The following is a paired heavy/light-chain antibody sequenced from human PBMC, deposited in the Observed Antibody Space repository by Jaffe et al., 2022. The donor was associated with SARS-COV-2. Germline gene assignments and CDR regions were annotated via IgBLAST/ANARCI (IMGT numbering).Heavy chain of an antibody. Sequence: QVQLQESGPGLVKPSETLSLTCTVSGGSITSFHWSWIRQPPGKGLEWIGYIYYSGSSGSTNYSPSLRSRVTISVDTSKNQFSLRLNSVTAADTAVYYCTRGLYYYDSSGPARFDYWGQGALVTVSS. D-gene: IGHD3-22*01. CDR2: IYYSGSSGST. CDR1: GGSITSFH. V-gene: IGHV4-59*01. CDR3: TRGLYYYDSSGPARFDY. J-gene: IGHJ4*02.
Light chain of an antibody. J-gene: IGLJ3*02. Sequence: QSVLTQPPSASGTPGQRVTISCSGSSSNIGSNYVYWYQQLPGAAPKLLIYKNNQRPSGVPDRFSGSKSGTSASLAISGLRSEDEGDYYCAAWDDSLSASVFGGGTKLTVL. CDR1: SSNIGSNY. V-gene: IGLV1-47*01. CDR2: KNN. CDR3: AAWDDSLSASV.